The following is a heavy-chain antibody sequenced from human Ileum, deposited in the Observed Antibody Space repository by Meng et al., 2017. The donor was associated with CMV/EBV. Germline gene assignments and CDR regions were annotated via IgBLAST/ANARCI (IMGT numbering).Heavy chain of an antibody. J-gene: IGHJ4*02. CDR3: TKSDCGGAGCKLLDH. D-gene: IGHD2-21*01. V-gene: IGHV3-23*01. CDR2: SSDSGTGS. Sequence: GESLKISCAVSGFSFNNFAMSWVRQAPGKRLEWVSASSDSGTGSSYANSVKGRFSISRDSSKNTLYLQMNSLTAEDTAIYYCTKSDCGGAGCKLLDHWGQRTLVTVSS. CDR1: GFSFNNFA.